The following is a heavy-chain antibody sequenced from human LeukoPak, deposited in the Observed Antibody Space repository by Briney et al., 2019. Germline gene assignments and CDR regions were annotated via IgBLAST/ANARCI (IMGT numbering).Heavy chain of an antibody. CDR3: ATGGVLEWYYFDY. V-gene: IGHV1-69*04. CDR1: GGTFSSYA. J-gene: IGHJ4*02. Sequence: ASVKVSCKASGGTFSSYAISWVRQAPGQGLEWMGRIIPILGIANYAQKFQGRVTITADKSTSTAYMELSSLRSEDTAVYYCATGGVLEWYYFDYWGQGTLVTVSS. CDR2: IIPILGIA. D-gene: IGHD3-3*01.